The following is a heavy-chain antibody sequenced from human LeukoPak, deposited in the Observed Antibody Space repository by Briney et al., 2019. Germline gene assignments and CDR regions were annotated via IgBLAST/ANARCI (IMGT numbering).Heavy chain of an antibody. CDR2: IYHSGST. Sequence: SETLSLTCTVSGGSISSYYWSWIRQPPGKGLEWIGYIYHSGSTYYNPSLKSRVTISVDRSKNQFSLKLSSVTAADTAVYYCARLVLYGSGSYFAFDIWGQGTMVTVSS. CDR3: ARLVLYGSGSYFAFDI. J-gene: IGHJ3*02. V-gene: IGHV4-59*12. D-gene: IGHD3-10*01. CDR1: GGSISSYY.